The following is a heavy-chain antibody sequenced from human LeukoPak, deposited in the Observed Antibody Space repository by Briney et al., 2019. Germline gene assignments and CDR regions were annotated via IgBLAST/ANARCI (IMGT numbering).Heavy chain of an antibody. CDR1: GYSFINYW. D-gene: IGHD2-2*01. J-gene: IGHJ4*02. V-gene: IGHV5-51*01. Sequence: HGESLKISCKGSGYSFINYWIGWVRQMPGKGLEWMGIIYPGDTVTIYSPSFQGQVTISDDKSIGTAYLQWSSLKASDTAIYYCARGGPAYALDYWGQGTLVTVSS. CDR3: ARGGPAYALDY. CDR2: IYPGDTVT.